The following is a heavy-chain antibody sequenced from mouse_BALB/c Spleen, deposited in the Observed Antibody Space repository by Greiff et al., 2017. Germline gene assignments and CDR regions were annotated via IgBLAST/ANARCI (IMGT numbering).Heavy chain of an antibody. D-gene: IGHD2-10*01. CDR2: INPSTGYT. Sequence: VQLQQSGAELAKPGASVKMSCKASGYTFTSYWMHWVKQRPGQGLEWIGYINPSTGYTEYNQKFKDKATLTADKSSSTAYMQLSSLTSEDSAVYYCARRRAYYGLYYAMDYWGQGTSVTVSS. CDR1: GYTFTSYW. CDR3: ARRRAYYGLYYAMDY. J-gene: IGHJ4*01. V-gene: IGHV1-7*01.